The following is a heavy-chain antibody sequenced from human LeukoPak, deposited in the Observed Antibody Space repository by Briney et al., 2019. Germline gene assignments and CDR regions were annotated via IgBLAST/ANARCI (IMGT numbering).Heavy chain of an antibody. V-gene: IGHV3-23*01. D-gene: IGHD5-18*01. Sequence: GGSLRLSCVASGFTFSSYAMSWVRQAPGGGLGWVSAISGSGGGTYYADSVKGRFTISRDNSKNTLYLQINSLRAEDTAVYYCAKDTRGYSYGQEVDYWGQGTLVPVSS. CDR3: AKDTRGYSYGQEVDY. CDR1: GFTFSSYA. J-gene: IGHJ4*02. CDR2: ISGSGGGT.